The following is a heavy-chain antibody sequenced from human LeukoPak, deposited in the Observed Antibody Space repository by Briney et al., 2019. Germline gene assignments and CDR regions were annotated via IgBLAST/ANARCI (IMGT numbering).Heavy chain of an antibody. V-gene: IGHV1-2*02. CDR3: ARGVAARPGSYYYGMDV. Sequence: ASVKVSCKASGYTFTSYYMHWVRQAPGQGLEWMGWINPNSGGTNYAQKFQGRVTMTRDTSISTAYMELSRLRSDDTAVYYCARGVAARPGSYYYGMDVWGQGTTVTVSS. J-gene: IGHJ6*02. D-gene: IGHD6-6*01. CDR2: INPNSGGT. CDR1: GYTFTSYY.